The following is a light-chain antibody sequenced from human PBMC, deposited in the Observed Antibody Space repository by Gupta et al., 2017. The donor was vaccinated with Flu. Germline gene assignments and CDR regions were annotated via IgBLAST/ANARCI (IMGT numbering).Light chain of an antibody. CDR3: ATWDDSQKEV. CDR2: NNN. CDR1: SSNIGSHT. V-gene: IGLV1-44*01. Sequence: QTVTISCSGSSSNIGSHTVNWYQQLPGTAPKLLIYNNNERPAGVSDRFSGSKSGTSASLAISGLQSEDEGAYYCATWDDSQKEVFGGGTKLTVL. J-gene: IGLJ3*02.